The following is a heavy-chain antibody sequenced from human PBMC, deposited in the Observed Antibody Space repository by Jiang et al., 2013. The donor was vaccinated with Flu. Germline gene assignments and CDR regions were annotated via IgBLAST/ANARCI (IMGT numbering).Heavy chain of an antibody. J-gene: IGHJ4*02. D-gene: IGHD3-3*01. V-gene: IGHV1-69*01. CDR3: ASRITIFGVVIGAFDY. CDR1: GGTFNNYA. CDR2: IIPMFGTT. Sequence: GAEVKKPGSSVKVSCKASGGTFNNYAVSWVRQAPGQGLEWMGGIIPMFGTTNYAQNFGGRVTITADESTSTVYMELSSLISEDTAVYFCASRITIFGVVIGAFDYWGQGTLVTVSS.